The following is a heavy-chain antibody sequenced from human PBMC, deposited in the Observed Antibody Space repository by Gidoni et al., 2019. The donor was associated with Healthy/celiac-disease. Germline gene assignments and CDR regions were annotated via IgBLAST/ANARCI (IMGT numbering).Heavy chain of an antibody. CDR3: AHTPYYYDSSGYHFDY. V-gene: IGHV4-34*01. J-gene: IGHJ4*02. CDR2: INHSGSP. CDR1: GGSFSGYY. D-gene: IGHD3-22*01. Sequence: QVQLQQWGAGLLKPSETLSLTCAVYGGSFSGYYWSWIRQPPGKGLEWIGEINHSGSPNYNPSLKSRVTISVDTSKNQFSLKLSSVTAADTAVYYCAHTPYYYDSSGYHFDYWGQGTLVTVSS.